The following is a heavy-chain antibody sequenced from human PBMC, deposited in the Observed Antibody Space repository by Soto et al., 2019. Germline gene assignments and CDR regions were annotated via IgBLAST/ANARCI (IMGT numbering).Heavy chain of an antibody. CDR3: ASPAMTSTSFYYAMDV. Sequence: GESLKISCKTSGHRFTTYWISWVRQMPGKGLEYMGKINPTDSETNYSPSFEGHVTFSVDRSTSTAYVRWNSLKASDTAMYYCASPAMTSTSFYYAMDVWGQGTTVTVSS. V-gene: IGHV5-10-1*01. D-gene: IGHD2-2*01. J-gene: IGHJ6*02. CDR1: GHRFTTYW. CDR2: INPTDSET.